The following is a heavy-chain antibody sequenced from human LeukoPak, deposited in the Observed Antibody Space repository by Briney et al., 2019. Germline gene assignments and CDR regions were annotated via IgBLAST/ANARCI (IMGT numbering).Heavy chain of an antibody. CDR2: ISRSGTYT. CDR1: GFTFSVYT. Sequence: GGSLRLSCAASGFTFSVYTMNWVRQAPGKGLEWVSSISRSGTYTFYADSVKGRFTISRDSAENSLFLQMNSLRAEDTAVYYCARYPRAITAAAGWFDPWGQGALAIVSS. J-gene: IGHJ5*02. D-gene: IGHD6-13*01. V-gene: IGHV3-21*01. CDR3: ARYPRAITAAAGWFDP.